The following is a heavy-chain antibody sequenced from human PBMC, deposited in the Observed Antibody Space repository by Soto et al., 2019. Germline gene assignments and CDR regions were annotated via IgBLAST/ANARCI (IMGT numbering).Heavy chain of an antibody. D-gene: IGHD2-2*01. Sequence: SVKVSCKASGCTFSSHTISWVRQAPGQGLEWMGRIIPILGIANYAQKFQGRVTITADKSTSTAYMELSSLRSEDTAVYYCARVGGNCSSTSCPHPNWFAPWGQGTLVTVSS. CDR3: ARVGGNCSSTSCPHPNWFAP. CDR1: GCTFSSHT. J-gene: IGHJ5*02. CDR2: IIPILGIA. V-gene: IGHV1-69*02.